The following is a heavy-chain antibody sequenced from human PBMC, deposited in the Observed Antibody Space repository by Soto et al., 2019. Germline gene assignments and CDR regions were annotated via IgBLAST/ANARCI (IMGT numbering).Heavy chain of an antibody. J-gene: IGHJ4*02. CDR3: AKGVVTATVY. D-gene: IGHD2-21*02. V-gene: IGHV3-30*18. Sequence: QVQLVESGGGVVQPGRSLRLSCAASGFTFSSYGMHWVRQAPGKGLEWVAVISYDGSNKYYADSVKGRFTISRDNSKNTLYLQMNSLRADDTAVYFCAKGVVTATVYWGQGTLVTVSS. CDR1: GFTFSSYG. CDR2: ISYDGSNK.